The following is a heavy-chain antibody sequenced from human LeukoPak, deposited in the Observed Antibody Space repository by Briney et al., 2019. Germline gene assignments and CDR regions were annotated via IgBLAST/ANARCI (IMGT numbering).Heavy chain of an antibody. J-gene: IGHJ5*02. CDR1: GYTFTSYG. CDR2: ISAYNGNT. V-gene: IGHV1-18*01. Sequence: ASVKVSCKASGYTFTSYGIGWVRQAPGQGLEWMGWISAYNGNTNYAQKLQGSVTMTTDTSTSTAYMELRSLRSDDTAVYYCAREGQWLAKSWFDPWGQGTLVTVSS. CDR3: AREGQWLAKSWFDP. D-gene: IGHD6-19*01.